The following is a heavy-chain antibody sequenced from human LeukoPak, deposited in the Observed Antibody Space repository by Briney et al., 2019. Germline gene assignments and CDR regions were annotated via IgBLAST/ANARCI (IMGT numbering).Heavy chain of an antibody. J-gene: IGHJ4*02. CDR2: IKQDGSEK. CDR1: GFNFNTDW. CDR3: TMIEWERWRG. V-gene: IGHV3-7*01. Sequence: GGSLRLSCAASGFNFNTDWMNWVRQAPGKGLECVANIKQDGSEKYYVDSVEGRFTGSRDNTKNSLYLQMNSLRAEDTAVYYCTMIEWERWRGWGQGTLVTVSS. D-gene: IGHD1-26*01.